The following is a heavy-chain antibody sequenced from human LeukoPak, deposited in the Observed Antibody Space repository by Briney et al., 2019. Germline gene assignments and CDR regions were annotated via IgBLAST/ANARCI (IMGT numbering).Heavy chain of an antibody. D-gene: IGHD3-10*01. CDR1: GFTFSSYA. CDR2: ISGSGGST. V-gene: IGHV3-23*01. Sequence: GASLRLSCAASGFTFSSYAMGWVRQAPGKGLEWVSAISGSGGSTYYADSVKGRFTISRDNSKNTLYLQMNSLRAEDTAVYYCAKRTLLWFGEPHWGQGTLVTVSS. CDR3: AKRTLLWFGEPH. J-gene: IGHJ4*02.